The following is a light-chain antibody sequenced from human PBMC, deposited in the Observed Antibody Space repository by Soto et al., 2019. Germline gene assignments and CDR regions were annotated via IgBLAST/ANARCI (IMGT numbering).Light chain of an antibody. CDR2: ANS. CDR1: SSNIGAGYD. Sequence: QSVLTQPSSVSGAPGQRVNISCTWSSSNIGAGYDVHWYQRLPGTAPKLLIYANSNRPSGVPDRFSGSKSGTSASLAITGLRAEDEADYYCQSYDSSLSVYVFGTGTKLTVL. J-gene: IGLJ1*01. V-gene: IGLV1-40*01. CDR3: QSYDSSLSVYV.